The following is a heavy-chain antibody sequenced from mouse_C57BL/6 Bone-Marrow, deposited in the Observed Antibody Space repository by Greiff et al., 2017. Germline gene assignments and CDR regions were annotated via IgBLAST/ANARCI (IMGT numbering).Heavy chain of an antibody. CDR2: ILPGSGST. J-gene: IGHJ3*01. D-gene: IGHD2-5*01. CDR1: GYTFTGYW. CDR3: ERLQYYSSSDPFDY. Sequence: QVQLQQSGAELMKPGASVKLSCKATGYTFTGYWIEWVKQRPGHGLEWIGAILPGSGSTNYNEKFKGKATFTADTSSNTAYIQLRSLTSEDVASYKCERLQYYSSSDPFDYWGQGTLVTVSA. V-gene: IGHV1-9*01.